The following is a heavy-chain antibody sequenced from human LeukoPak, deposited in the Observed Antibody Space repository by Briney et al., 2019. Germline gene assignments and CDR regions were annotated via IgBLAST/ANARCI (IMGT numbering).Heavy chain of an antibody. J-gene: IGHJ3*02. D-gene: IGHD3-22*01. CDR2: IYYSGST. V-gene: IGHV4-39*01. CDR1: GGSISSSSYY. CDR3: ARFRLSTMIVVVDAFDI. Sequence: PSETLSLTCTVSGGSISSSSYYWGWIRQPPGTGLEWLGSIYYSGSTYYNPSLKSRVTISVDTSKNQFSLKLSSVTAADTAVYYCARFRLSTMIVVVDAFDIWGQGTMVTVSS.